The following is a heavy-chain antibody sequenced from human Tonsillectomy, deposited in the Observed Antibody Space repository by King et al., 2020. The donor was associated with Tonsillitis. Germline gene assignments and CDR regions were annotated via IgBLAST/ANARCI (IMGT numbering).Heavy chain of an antibody. CDR3: ARDYWGVGWFDA. V-gene: IGHV3-66*01. CDR2: IYSGGNT. Sequence: VQLVESGGGLVQPGGSLRLSCAASGFTVSSNYMSWVRQAPGKVLEWVSVIYSGGNTYYADSVKGRFPISSDNSKNTLYLQMNSLRAEDTAVYYCARDYWGVGWFDAWGQGTRVTVSP. D-gene: IGHD3-16*01. CDR1: GFTVSSNY. J-gene: IGHJ5*02.